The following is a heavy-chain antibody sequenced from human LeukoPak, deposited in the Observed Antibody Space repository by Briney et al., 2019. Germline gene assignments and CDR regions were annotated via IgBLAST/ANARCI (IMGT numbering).Heavy chain of an antibody. Sequence: GGSLRLSCAASGFTFDDYAMHWVRQAPGKGLEWVSGISWNSGSIGYADSVKGRFTISRDNAKNSLYLQMNSLRAEDTALYYCVKDRGILTGYYDYWGQGTLVTVSS. D-gene: IGHD3-9*01. J-gene: IGHJ4*02. CDR2: ISWNSGSI. V-gene: IGHV3-9*01. CDR1: GFTFDDYA. CDR3: VKDRGILTGYYDY.